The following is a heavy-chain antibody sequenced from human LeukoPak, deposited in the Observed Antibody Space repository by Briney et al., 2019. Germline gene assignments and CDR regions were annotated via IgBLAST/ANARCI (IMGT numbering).Heavy chain of an antibody. CDR3: AKGYYDFWSGGSIDY. CDR1: GFTFDDYA. J-gene: IGHJ4*02. CDR2: ISWNSGSI. Sequence: GRSLRLSCAASGFTFDDYAMHWVRQAPGKGLEWVSGISWNSGSIGHADSVKGRFTISRDNAKNSLYLQMNSLRAEDMALYYCAKGYYDFWSGGSIDYWGQGTLVTVSS. V-gene: IGHV3-9*03. D-gene: IGHD3-3*01.